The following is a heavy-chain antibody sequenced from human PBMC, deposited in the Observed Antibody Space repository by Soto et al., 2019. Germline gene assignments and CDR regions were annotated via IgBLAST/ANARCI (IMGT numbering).Heavy chain of an antibody. CDR3: ARPRSPDCKNGVCYNRGDPFDY. D-gene: IGHD2-8*01. V-gene: IGHV3-23*01. CDR2: ISGSDYTT. CDR1: GFTFSSYS. Sequence: GSLRLSCAASGFTFSSYSMNWVRQAPGKGLEWVSFISGSDYTTYYADSVKGRFTISRDDSKNTLYLQMNSLGAEDTAVYYCARPRSPDCKNGVCYNRGDPFDYWGQGTLVTVSS. J-gene: IGHJ4*02.